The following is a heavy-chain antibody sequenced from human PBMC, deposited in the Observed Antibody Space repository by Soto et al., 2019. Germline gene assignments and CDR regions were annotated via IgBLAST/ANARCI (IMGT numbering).Heavy chain of an antibody. CDR2: IYWDAPK. CDR1: GLLLSTSGAG. D-gene: IGHD4-4*01. CDR3: AHRQTTVSWGTFDY. V-gene: IGHV2-5*02. Sequence: QITLKETAPTLVKPTQTLTLTCTFSGLLLSTSGAGVAWFRLPPGKALEWLALIYWDAPKRYSPSLKSRLTSTKDTSKNQVILTMTNMDPVDTATYYCAHRQTTVSWGTFDYWRQGTLVTVSS. J-gene: IGHJ4*02.